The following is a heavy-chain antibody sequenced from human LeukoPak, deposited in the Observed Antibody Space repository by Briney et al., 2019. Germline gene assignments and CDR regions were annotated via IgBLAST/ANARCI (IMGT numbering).Heavy chain of an antibody. CDR3: VKIKPGGASFDY. J-gene: IGHJ4*02. Sequence: SETLSLTCTVSGGSISDSTYYWSWIRQSPEKGLEWIGYWTPSGTTHYKPSLNSRVTISVDTSKNQFSLKLTSVTAADTALYYCVKIKPGGASFDYWGQGTLVTVSS. CDR1: GGSISDSTYY. D-gene: IGHD1-26*01. CDR2: WTPSGTT. V-gene: IGHV4-61*01.